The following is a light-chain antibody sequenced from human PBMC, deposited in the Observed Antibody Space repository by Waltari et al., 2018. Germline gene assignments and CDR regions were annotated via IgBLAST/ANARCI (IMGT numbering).Light chain of an antibody. J-gene: IGLJ1*01. CDR3: SSYAGSSTFI. V-gene: IGLV2-11*01. Sequence: QAALTQPPSVSGSPGQPVTISCTGSSSDIGFYNYVSWYQHHPGKAPKLMIFDVNKRPSGVSDRVSGSKSGNTASLTISGLQGEEEADYFCSSYAGSSTFIFGSGT. CDR2: DVN. CDR1: SSDIGFYNY.